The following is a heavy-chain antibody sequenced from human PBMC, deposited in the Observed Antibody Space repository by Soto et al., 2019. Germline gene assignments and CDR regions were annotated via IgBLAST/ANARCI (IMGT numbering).Heavy chain of an antibody. CDR1: GYTYTSYD. D-gene: IGHD1-26*01. J-gene: IGHJ6*03. V-gene: IGHV1-8*02. Sequence: ASVKVYCKASGYTYTSYDINRLRQATGQGLEWMGWMNPNSGNTYFNPSLKSRVTISVDTSRNQFSLKLSSVTAADTAVYYCARHVGGYYYYIDVWGKGTTVTVSS. CDR3: ARHVGGYYYYIDV. CDR2: MNPNSGNT.